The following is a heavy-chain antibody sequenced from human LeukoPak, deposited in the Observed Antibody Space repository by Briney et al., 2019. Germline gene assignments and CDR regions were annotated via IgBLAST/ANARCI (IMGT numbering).Heavy chain of an antibody. V-gene: IGHV4-34*01. Sequence: SETLSLTCGVNGGSLSGYYWIWIRQTPTQELEWIGEINHSGSTNYNPSLKSRVTISVDTSKNQFYLSLTSLAAADTAVYYCARRRRSSSSVIGYWGRGTRVTVSP. D-gene: IGHD6-6*01. J-gene: IGHJ4*02. CDR1: GGSLSGYY. CDR2: INHSGST. CDR3: ARRRRSSSSVIGY.